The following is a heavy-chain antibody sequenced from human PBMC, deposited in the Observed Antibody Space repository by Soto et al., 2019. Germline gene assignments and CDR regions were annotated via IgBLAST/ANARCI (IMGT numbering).Heavy chain of an antibody. J-gene: IGHJ5*02. CDR1: GGSFSGYY. V-gene: IGHV4-34*01. D-gene: IGHD3-3*01. Sequence: SETLSLTCAVYGGSFSGYYWSWIRQPPGKGLEWIGEINHSGSTNYNPSLKSRVTISVDTSKNQFSLKLSSVTAADTAVYYCASPYYDFGRENWFDPWGQGTLVTVSS. CDR3: ASPYYDFGRENWFDP. CDR2: INHSGST.